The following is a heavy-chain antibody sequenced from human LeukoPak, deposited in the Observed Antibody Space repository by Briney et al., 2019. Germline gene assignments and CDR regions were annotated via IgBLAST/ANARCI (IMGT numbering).Heavy chain of an antibody. J-gene: IGHJ3*02. Sequence: HPGGSLRLSCAASGFTFSSYAMSWVRQAPGKGLEWVSAISGSGGSTYYADSVKGRFTISRDNSKNTLYLQMNSLRAEDTAVYYCAKVGRFRSFAYDAFDIWGQGTMVTVSS. V-gene: IGHV3-23*01. D-gene: IGHD6-6*01. CDR2: ISGSGGST. CDR3: AKVGRFRSFAYDAFDI. CDR1: GFTFSSYA.